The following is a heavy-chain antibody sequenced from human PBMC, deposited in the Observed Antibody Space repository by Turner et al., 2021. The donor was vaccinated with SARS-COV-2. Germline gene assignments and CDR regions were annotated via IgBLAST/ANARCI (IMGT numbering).Heavy chain of an antibody. CDR2: ISSSSSTI. Sequence: EVQLVESGGGLVQPGGSLRLSCAASGFTFSSYTMNCVRQAPVKGLEWVSYISSSSSTIYDADSVKGRFTISRDNAKNSLYLQMNSLRAEDTAVYYCAREGGYSYGSYYYGMDVWGQGTMVTVSS. CDR1: GFTFSSYT. J-gene: IGHJ6*02. D-gene: IGHD5-18*01. CDR3: AREGGYSYGSYYYGMDV. V-gene: IGHV3-48*01.